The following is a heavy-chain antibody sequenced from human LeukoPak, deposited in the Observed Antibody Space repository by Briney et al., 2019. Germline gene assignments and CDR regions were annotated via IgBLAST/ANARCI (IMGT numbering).Heavy chain of an antibody. CDR3: AKDMGSTLYYYFDY. Sequence: GGSLRLSCAASGFTFDDYAMHWVRQAPGKGLEWVSGISWNSGSIGYADSVKGRFTISRDNAKNFLYLQMNSLRAEDTALYYCAKDMGSTLYYYFDYWGQGTLVTVSS. D-gene: IGHD1-26*01. CDR1: GFTFDDYA. CDR2: ISWNSGSI. J-gene: IGHJ4*02. V-gene: IGHV3-9*01.